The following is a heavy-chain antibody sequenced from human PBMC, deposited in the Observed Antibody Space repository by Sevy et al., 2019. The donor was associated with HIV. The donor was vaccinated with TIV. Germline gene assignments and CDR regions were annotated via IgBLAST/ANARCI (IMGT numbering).Heavy chain of an antibody. D-gene: IGHD2-2*01. J-gene: IGHJ4*02. CDR1: RFTFSSNN. Sequence: GGSLRLSCAASRFTFSSNNMNWVRQAPGKGLEWLSYITGTTSSMTYTDSVKGRFTISRDNARNSLYLQMNSLRAEDTAVYYCVARIVVPGGFDNWGQGTQVTVSS. CDR3: VARIVVPGGFDN. CDR2: ITGTTSSM. V-gene: IGHV3-48*01.